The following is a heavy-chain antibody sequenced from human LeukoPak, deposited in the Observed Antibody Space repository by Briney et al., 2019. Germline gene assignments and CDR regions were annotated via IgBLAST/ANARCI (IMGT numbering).Heavy chain of an antibody. CDR3: ARSSVGYFNMDV. CDR2: IYYSGST. V-gene: IGHV4-59*08. J-gene: IGHJ6*02. Sequence: SETLSLTCTVSGGSISSYYWSWIRQPPGKGLEWIGYIYYSGSTNYNPSLKSRVTISVDTSKNQFSLKLSSVTAADTAVYYCARSSVGYFNMDVWGQGTTVTVSS. D-gene: IGHD2-15*01. CDR1: GGSISSYY.